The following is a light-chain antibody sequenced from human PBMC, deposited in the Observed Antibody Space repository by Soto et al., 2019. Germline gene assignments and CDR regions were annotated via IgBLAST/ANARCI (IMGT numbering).Light chain of an antibody. Sequence: DIQMTQSPSTLSASVGDRVTITCRASQSISASLAWYQQKPGKAPKPLIYKASSLETGVPSRFSGSGSGTEFTLTISSLQPDDFATYFCQHMATFGQWTKVEIK. CDR2: KAS. V-gene: IGKV1-5*03. CDR1: QSISAS. CDR3: QHMAT. J-gene: IGKJ1*01.